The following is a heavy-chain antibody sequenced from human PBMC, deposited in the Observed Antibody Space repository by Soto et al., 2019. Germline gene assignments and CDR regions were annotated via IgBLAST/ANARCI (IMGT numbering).Heavy chain of an antibody. J-gene: IGHJ3*02. V-gene: IGHV3-74*01. Sequence: GGSLRLSCAASGFTFSTYWMHWVRQAPGKGLVWVSRINSGGTSTSSADSVKGRFTISGDNAKNTLYLQMNSLRAEDTAVYFGARVRTRITGTQTGAFDIWGQGTMVTVSS. CDR2: INSGGTST. CDR1: GFTFSTYW. D-gene: IGHD1-20*01. CDR3: ARVRTRITGTQTGAFDI.